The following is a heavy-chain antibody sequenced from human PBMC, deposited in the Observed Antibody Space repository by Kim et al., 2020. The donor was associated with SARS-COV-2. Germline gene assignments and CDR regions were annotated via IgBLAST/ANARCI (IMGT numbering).Heavy chain of an antibody. D-gene: IGHD6-13*01. CDR1: GFTFSSYA. CDR2: ISYDGSNK. CDR3: ARTHSSWYEKLDY. Sequence: GGSLRLSCAASGFTFSSYAMHWVRQAPGKGLEWVAVISYDGSNKYYADSVKGRFTISRDNSKNTLYLQMNSLRAEDTAVYYCARTHSSWYEKLDYWGQGTLVTVSS. J-gene: IGHJ4*02. V-gene: IGHV3-30-3*01.